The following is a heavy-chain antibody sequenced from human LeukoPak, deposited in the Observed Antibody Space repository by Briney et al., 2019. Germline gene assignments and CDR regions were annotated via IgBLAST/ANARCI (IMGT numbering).Heavy chain of an antibody. J-gene: IGHJ6*02. D-gene: IGHD6-13*01. Sequence: ASVKVSCKASGGTFSSYAISWVRQAPGQGLEWMGRIIPILGIANYAQKFQGRVTITADKSTSTAYMELSSLRSDDTAVYYCARASSWYSYGMDVWGQGTTVSVSS. CDR3: ARASSWYSYGMDV. CDR2: IIPILGIA. V-gene: IGHV1-69*04. CDR1: GGTFSSYA.